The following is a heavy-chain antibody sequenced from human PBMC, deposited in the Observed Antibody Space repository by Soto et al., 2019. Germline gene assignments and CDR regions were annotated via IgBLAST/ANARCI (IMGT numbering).Heavy chain of an antibody. D-gene: IGHD6-13*01. V-gene: IGHV3-73*01. J-gene: IGHJ4*02. CDR1: GFTFSGSA. Sequence: EVQLVESGGGLVQPGGSLKLSCEASGFTFSGSAMHWVRQASGKGLEWVGRIRSKPNNYATEYAASVQGRFTISRDDSKNTAYLHMNNLKTEDTAVYYCTSFCSSCFFDYWGQGTPVTVSS. CDR3: TSFCSSCFFDY. CDR2: IRSKPNNYAT.